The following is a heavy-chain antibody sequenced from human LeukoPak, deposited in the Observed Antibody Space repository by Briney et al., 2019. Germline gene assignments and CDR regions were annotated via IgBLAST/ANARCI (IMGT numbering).Heavy chain of an antibody. D-gene: IGHD3-22*01. CDR1: GGSTSSSSYY. CDR3: ARPGDYYDSSGYFDY. J-gene: IGHJ4*02. V-gene: IGHV4-39*01. Sequence: SETLSLTCTVSGGSTSSSSYYWGWIRQPPGKGLEWIGSIYYSGSTYYNPSLKSRVTISVDTSKNQFSLKLSSVTAADTAVYYCARPGDYYDSSGYFDYWGQGTLVTVSS. CDR2: IYYSGST.